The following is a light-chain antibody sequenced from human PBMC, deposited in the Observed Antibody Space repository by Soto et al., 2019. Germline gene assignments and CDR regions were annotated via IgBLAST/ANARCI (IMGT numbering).Light chain of an antibody. CDR3: MQGTYWGT. Sequence: DVVMTQSPLSLPVTLGQPASISCRSSQSLVHSDGNTHLNWFQQRPGQSPRRLIYKVSNRDSGVPERFSGSGSGTDFTLRISRVEAEDVGIYYCMQGTYWGTFGQGTKVEI. CDR1: QSLVHSDGNTH. CDR2: KVS. J-gene: IGKJ1*01. V-gene: IGKV2-30*02.